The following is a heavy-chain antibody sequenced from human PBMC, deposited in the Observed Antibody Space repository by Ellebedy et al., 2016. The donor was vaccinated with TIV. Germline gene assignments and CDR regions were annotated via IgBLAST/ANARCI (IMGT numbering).Heavy chain of an antibody. CDR1: GFTFRNYW. CDR2: IKGDGSST. Sequence: GGSLRLXCTASGFTFRNYWMHWVRQAPGKGLVWVSRIKGDGSSTSYADSVMGRFTISRDNTKNTLSLQMNSLRAEDTALYYCVRDGVGAPPFDYWGQGTLVTVSS. D-gene: IGHD1-26*01. V-gene: IGHV3-74*01. J-gene: IGHJ4*02. CDR3: VRDGVGAPPFDY.